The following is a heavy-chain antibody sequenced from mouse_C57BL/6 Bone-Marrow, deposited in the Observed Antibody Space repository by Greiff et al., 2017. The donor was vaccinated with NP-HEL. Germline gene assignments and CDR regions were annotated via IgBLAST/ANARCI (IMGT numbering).Heavy chain of an antibody. D-gene: IGHD6-2*01. J-gene: IGHJ1*03. CDR1: GFTFSSYG. Sequence: VQLKESGGDLVKPGGSLKLSCAASGFTFSSYGMSWVRQTPDKRLEWVATISSGGSYTYYPDSVKGRFTISRDNAKNTLYLQMSSLKSEDTAMYYCAREAVSYWYFDVWGTGTTVTVSS. CDR3: AREAVSYWYFDV. CDR2: ISSGGSYT. V-gene: IGHV5-6*01.